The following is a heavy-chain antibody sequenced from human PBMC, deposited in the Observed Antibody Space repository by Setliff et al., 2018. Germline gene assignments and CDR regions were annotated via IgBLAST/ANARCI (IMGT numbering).Heavy chain of an antibody. V-gene: IGHV4-59*01. D-gene: IGHD3-10*01. CDR1: GVSISSYY. CDR3: ARLSWDGLRYYGLDV. Sequence: SETLSLTCNVSGVSISSYYWSWIRQPPGKGLESIGYIQKSGGTNYNPALKSRVTISVDTSTNQFSLKLRSVTAADTAVYYCARLSWDGLRYYGLDVWGQGTTVTVSS. J-gene: IGHJ6*02. CDR2: IQKSGGT.